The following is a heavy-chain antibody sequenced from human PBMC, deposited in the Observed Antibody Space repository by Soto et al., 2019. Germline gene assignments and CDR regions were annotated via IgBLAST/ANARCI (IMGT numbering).Heavy chain of an antibody. CDR2: ISVYFGNT. J-gene: IGHJ4*02. CDR1: GYTFTSYG. D-gene: IGHD1-26*01. CDR3: ARGGLKWEGGVFGF. V-gene: IGHV1-18*04. Sequence: QVQLVQSGAEVRKPGASVKVSCKASGYTFTSYGISWVRQAPGQGLEWMGWISVYFGNTNYAQKFQDRVTMTTDKSTSTAYLELRSLTSDDTAVYYCARGGLKWEGGVFGFWGQGALVTVSS.